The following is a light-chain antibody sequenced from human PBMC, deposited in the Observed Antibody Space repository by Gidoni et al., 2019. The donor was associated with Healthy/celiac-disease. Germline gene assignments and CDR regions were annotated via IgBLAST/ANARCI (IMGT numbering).Light chain of an antibody. CDR2: EVS. J-gene: IGLJ1*01. Sequence: QSALTPPPSVAGAPGQSVTISVTGTSSDVGSYNRVSWYQQPPGTAPKLMIYEVSNRPSGVPVRFSGSKSGNTASLTISGLQAEDEADYYCSSYTISSTYVFGTGTKVTVL. V-gene: IGLV2-18*02. CDR1: SSDVGSYNR. CDR3: SSYTISSTYV.